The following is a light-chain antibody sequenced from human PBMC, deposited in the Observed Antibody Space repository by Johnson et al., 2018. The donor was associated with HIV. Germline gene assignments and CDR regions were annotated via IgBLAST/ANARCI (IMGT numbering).Light chain of an antibody. Sequence: QSALTQPPSVSAAPGQKVTISCSGSSSNIGRNYVSWYQQLPGTAPKLLIFDNNKRPSGIPDRFSASKSGTSATLGITGLQTGDEADYYCGTWDSSLSAYVFGTWTKVTVL. J-gene: IGLJ1*01. CDR3: GTWDSSLSAYV. CDR2: DNN. V-gene: IGLV1-51*01. CDR1: SSNIGRNY.